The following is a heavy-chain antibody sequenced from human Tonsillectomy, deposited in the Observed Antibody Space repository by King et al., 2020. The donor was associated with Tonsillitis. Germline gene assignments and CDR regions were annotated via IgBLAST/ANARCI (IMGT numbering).Heavy chain of an antibody. CDR3: AREEGEGFDY. D-gene: IGHD3-16*01. CDR2: ISGSATYI. CDR1: GFTFSSYS. V-gene: IGHV3-21*01. J-gene: IGHJ4*02. Sequence: GQLVQSGGGLVKPGGSRRLSCAASGFTFSSYSMNWVRQAPGKGLEWVSSISGSATYIYYADSVKGRFTISRDNAENSLYLQMNSLRAEDTAVYYCAREEGEGFDYWGQGTLVAVSS.